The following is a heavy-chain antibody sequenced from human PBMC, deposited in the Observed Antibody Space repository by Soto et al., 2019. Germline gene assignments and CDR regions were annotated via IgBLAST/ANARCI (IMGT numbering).Heavy chain of an antibody. D-gene: IGHD6-19*01. Sequence: QVQLQQWGAGLLKPSEALSLTCAVYGGSFSGYYWSWIRQPPGKGLEWIGEINHSGSTNYNPSLKSRVTISVDTAKNQFSLKLSSVTAADTAVYYCAGTGYSSGWYKAAFDIWGQGTMVTVSS. J-gene: IGHJ3*02. V-gene: IGHV4-34*01. CDR3: AGTGYSSGWYKAAFDI. CDR1: GGSFSGYY. CDR2: INHSGST.